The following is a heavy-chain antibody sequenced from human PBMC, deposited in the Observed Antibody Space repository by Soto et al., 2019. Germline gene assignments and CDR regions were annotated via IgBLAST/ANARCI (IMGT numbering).Heavy chain of an antibody. CDR3: ARKPDVATAKVGGGYVFDV. CDR1: SGHIFTTNG. CDR2: IYHSGTP. J-gene: IGHJ3*01. Sequence: QVQLQESGPGLVKPSGTLSLTCAASSGHIFTTNGWRWVRPSPARGLQWTGDIYHSGTPKYNPSLKRRVSISIDKSKDRFFLNLTSVTAADTAVYYCARKPDVATAKVGGGYVFDVWGQGTMVTVSS. D-gene: IGHD3-16*01. V-gene: IGHV4-4*02.